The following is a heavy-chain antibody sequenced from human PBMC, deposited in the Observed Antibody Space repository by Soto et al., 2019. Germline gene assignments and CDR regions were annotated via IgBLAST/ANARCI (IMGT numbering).Heavy chain of an antibody. V-gene: IGHV1-3*01. CDR3: ARGITLPTPLHY. D-gene: IGHD1-20*01. CDR1: GYTFTSYA. J-gene: IGHJ4*02. Sequence: EASVKVSCKASGYTFTSYAMHWVRQAPGQRLEWMGWINAGNGNTKYSQKFQGRVTITRDTSASTAYMELSSLRSEDTAVYYCARGITLPTPLHYWGQGTLVTVS. CDR2: INAGNGNT.